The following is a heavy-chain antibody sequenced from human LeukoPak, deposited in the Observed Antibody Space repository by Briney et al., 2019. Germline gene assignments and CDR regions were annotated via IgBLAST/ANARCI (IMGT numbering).Heavy chain of an antibody. Sequence: KAGGSLRLSRAASGFTFSSYSMNWVRQAPGKGLEWVPSISSSSSYIYYADSVKGRFTISRDNAKNSLYLQMNSLRAEDTAVYYCARGGYSSSDAFDIWGQGTMVTVSS. D-gene: IGHD6-13*01. CDR3: ARGGYSSSDAFDI. CDR2: ISSSSSYI. CDR1: GFTFSSYS. J-gene: IGHJ3*02. V-gene: IGHV3-21*01.